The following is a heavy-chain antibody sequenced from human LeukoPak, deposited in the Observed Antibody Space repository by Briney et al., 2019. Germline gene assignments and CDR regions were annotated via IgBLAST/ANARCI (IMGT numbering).Heavy chain of an antibody. V-gene: IGHV3-48*01. D-gene: IGHD1-26*01. Sequence: GGSLRLSCAASGFTFSSYSMNWVRQAPGKGLEWVSYISSSSSTIYYADSVKGRFTISRDNAKNSLYLQMNSLRAEDTAVYYCARDQVGATPYYYYCMDVWGKGTTVTVSS. CDR1: GFTFSSYS. J-gene: IGHJ6*03. CDR3: ARDQVGATPYYYYCMDV. CDR2: ISSSSSTI.